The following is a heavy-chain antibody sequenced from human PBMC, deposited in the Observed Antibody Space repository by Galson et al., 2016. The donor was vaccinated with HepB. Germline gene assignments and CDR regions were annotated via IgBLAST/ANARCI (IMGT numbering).Heavy chain of an antibody. Sequence: SVKVSCKASGYTFTSYSLHWVRQAPGQRPEWIGWIDLANGNTKYVPKLGSRITVTRDTSAKTAYMELRRLRSDDTALYFCARDQEKHGWRSFFDPWGQGTLLIVSS. D-gene: IGHD3-16*01. CDR1: GYTFTSYS. V-gene: IGHV1-3*01. CDR3: ARDQEKHGWRSFFDP. J-gene: IGHJ5*02. CDR2: IDLANGNT.